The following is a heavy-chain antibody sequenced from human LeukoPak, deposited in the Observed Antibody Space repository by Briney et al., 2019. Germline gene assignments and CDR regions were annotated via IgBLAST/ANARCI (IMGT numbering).Heavy chain of an antibody. CDR2: INWNGGRI. CDR3: ARVGPATAFDY. V-gene: IGHV3-20*04. J-gene: IGHJ4*02. CDR1: GFRFDDYG. Sequence: GGSLRLSCVPSGFRFDDYGMSWVRQAPGKGLEWVAGINWNGGRIGYADSVEGRFTISRDNSKNTLFLQMASLRDGDMGVYYCARVGPATAFDYWGQGTHVTVSS.